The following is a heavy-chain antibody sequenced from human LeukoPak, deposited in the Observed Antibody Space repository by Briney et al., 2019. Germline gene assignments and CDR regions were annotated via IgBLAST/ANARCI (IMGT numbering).Heavy chain of an antibody. V-gene: IGHV1-69*05. CDR3: ASRYSSGWYYNGLDY. CDR1: GGTFSSYA. J-gene: IGHJ4*02. CDR2: IIPIFGTA. D-gene: IGHD6-19*01. Sequence: SVKVSCKASGGTFSSYAISWVRQAPGQGLEWMGKIIPIFGTANYAQKFQGRVTITTDESTSTAYMELSSLRSEDTAVYYCASRYSSGWYYNGLDYWGQGTLVTVSS.